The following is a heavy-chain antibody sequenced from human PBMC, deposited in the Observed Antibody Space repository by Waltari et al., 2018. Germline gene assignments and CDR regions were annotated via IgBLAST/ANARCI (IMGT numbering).Heavy chain of an antibody. CDR1: GFTFTNHW. V-gene: IGHV3-7*04. CDR2: IKQDGSEK. CDR3: ARGVTTVEY. J-gene: IGHJ4*02. Sequence: EVQLVESGGGLVQPGGSLRLSCSGSGFTFTNHWMSWVRQAPGKGPEWVASIKQDGSEKYYVDPMKGRFTISRDNAKNSLSLQMDSLRAEDTAVYFCARGVTTVEYWGQGTLVTVSS. D-gene: IGHD2-21*02.